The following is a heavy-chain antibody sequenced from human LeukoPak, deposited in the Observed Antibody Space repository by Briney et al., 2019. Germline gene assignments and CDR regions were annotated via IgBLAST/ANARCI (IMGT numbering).Heavy chain of an antibody. J-gene: IGHJ5*02. CDR1: GGSTSSSSYY. V-gene: IGHV4-39*07. CDR3: ARWGMVRGVLRFDP. CDR2: IYYSGST. D-gene: IGHD3-10*01. Sequence: PSETLSLTCTLPGGSTSSSSYYWGWIRQPPGKGLEWIGSIYYSGSTYYNPSRKSRVTISVATSKNQFSLKLSSGTAAATAVYYCARWGMVRGVLRFDPWGQGRLVTVSS.